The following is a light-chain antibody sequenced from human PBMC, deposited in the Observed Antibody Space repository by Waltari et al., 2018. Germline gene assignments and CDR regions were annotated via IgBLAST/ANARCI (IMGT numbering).Light chain of an antibody. Sequence: EIVLTPSPATLSLSPGDRATLPCRASHSVDTSLSWYQQKLGQAPRLLIYNVFYRASGIPARFSGRGSGTDFTLTISSLEPEDVALYFCQQRRDWPITFGQGTRLEIK. CDR3: QQRRDWPIT. J-gene: IGKJ5*01. CDR2: NVF. V-gene: IGKV3-11*01. CDR1: HSVDTS.